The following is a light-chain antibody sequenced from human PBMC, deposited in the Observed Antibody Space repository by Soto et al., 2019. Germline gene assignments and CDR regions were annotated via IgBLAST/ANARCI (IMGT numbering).Light chain of an antibody. CDR3: QQYGSSPPT. Sequence: IVLTQSPGTLSLSPGERATLSCRASQSVSSSYLAWYQQKPGQAPRLLIYGASSRATGIPDRFSGSGSGTDFTLTISRLEPEDCAVYYCQQYGSSPPTFGQGTKVDIK. V-gene: IGKV3-20*01. CDR2: GAS. J-gene: IGKJ1*01. CDR1: QSVSSSY.